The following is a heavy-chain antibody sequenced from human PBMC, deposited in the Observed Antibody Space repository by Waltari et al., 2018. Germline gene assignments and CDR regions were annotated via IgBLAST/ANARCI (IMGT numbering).Heavy chain of an antibody. D-gene: IGHD3-16*01. V-gene: IGHV3-21*01. CDR3: ARGGWASNTFDI. Sequence: EVQLVESGGGLVKPGGSLRLSCSASGFPFSSYNMNWVPQAPGKGLEWVSFISSSSKYIFDADSVKGRFTISRDNAKNSLWLQMNSLRVEDTAVYYCARGGWASNTFDIWGQGTMVTVSS. CDR2: ISSSSKYI. CDR1: GFPFSSYN. J-gene: IGHJ3*02.